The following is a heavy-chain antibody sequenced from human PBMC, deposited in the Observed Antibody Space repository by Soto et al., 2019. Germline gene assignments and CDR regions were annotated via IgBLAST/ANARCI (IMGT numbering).Heavy chain of an antibody. D-gene: IGHD5-18*01. CDR1: GYTFTNYY. Sequence: QVQLVQSGAEVRKPGASVKVSCKASGYTFTNYYMHWVRQAPGQGLEWMGRINPSGGRTSYPQKFQGSITMTRDTATSTVYMELSSLRSEDTAVYYCARDRDTAPLYEMDVWGPGTTVTVSS. J-gene: IGHJ6*02. CDR2: INPSGGRT. CDR3: ARDRDTAPLYEMDV. V-gene: IGHV1-46*01.